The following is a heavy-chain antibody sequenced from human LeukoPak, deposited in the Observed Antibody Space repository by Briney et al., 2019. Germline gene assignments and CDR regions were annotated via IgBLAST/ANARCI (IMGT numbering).Heavy chain of an antibody. D-gene: IGHD3-16*01. J-gene: IGHJ6*03. CDR2: IYPGDSDT. Sequence: GESLKISCKGSGYSFTSYWIGWVRQMPGKGLEWMGIIYPGDSDTRYSPSFQGQVTISADKSISTAYLQWSSLRSEDTAVYYCARAPNYDYVWGSSPNRPSEVLYYYYYMDVWGKGTTVTVSS. CDR1: GYSFTSYW. CDR3: ARAPNYDYVWGSSPNRPSEVLYYYYYMDV. V-gene: IGHV5-51*01.